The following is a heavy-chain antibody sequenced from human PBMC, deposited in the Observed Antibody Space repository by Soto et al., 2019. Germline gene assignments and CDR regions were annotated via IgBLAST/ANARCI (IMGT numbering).Heavy chain of an antibody. J-gene: IGHJ4*02. CDR3: ARGDGLVSSSWSH. D-gene: IGHD6-13*01. V-gene: IGHV1-18*01. Sequence: GAAEKVSCKASGYSFTGYGISVVRQAPGQGVEGMGWISAYNGNTNYAQKIQGTFTMTTDTSTSTAYMELRSLRSDDTAVYYCARGDGLVSSSWSHWGQGPLVTVSS. CDR1: GYSFTGYG. CDR2: ISAYNGNT.